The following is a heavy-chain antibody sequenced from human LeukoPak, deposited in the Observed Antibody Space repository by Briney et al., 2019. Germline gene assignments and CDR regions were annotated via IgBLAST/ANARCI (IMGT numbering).Heavy chain of an antibody. V-gene: IGHV4-38-2*02. Sequence: PSETLSLTCTVSGYSISSGYYWGWIRQPPGKGLEWIGSIYHSGSTYYNPSLKSRVTISVDTSKNQFSLKLSSVTAADTAVYYCARADAFDIWGQGTMVTASS. CDR2: IYHSGST. J-gene: IGHJ3*02. CDR3: ARADAFDI. CDR1: GYSISSGYY.